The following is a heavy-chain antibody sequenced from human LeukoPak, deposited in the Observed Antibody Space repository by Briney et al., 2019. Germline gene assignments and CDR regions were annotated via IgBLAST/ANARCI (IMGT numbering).Heavy chain of an antibody. J-gene: IGHJ4*02. CDR2: ISYDGSNK. Sequence: PGRSLRLSCAASGFTFSSYGMHWVRQAPGKGLEWVAVISYDGSNKSYADSVKGRFTISRDNSKNTLYLQMNSLRAEDTAVYYCASDMTTVTTSFDYWGQGTLVTVSS. D-gene: IGHD4-17*01. V-gene: IGHV3-30*03. CDR1: GFTFSSYG. CDR3: ASDMTTVTTSFDY.